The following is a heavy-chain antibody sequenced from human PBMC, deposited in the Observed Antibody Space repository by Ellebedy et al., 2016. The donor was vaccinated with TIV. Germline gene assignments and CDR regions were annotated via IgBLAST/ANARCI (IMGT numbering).Heavy chain of an antibody. CDR2: IKQDGSEK. J-gene: IGHJ4*02. D-gene: IGHD2-8*01. V-gene: IGHV3-7*01. Sequence: GASLKISCAASGFTFSSYWMSWVRQAPGTGLEWVANIKQDGSEKYYVDSVKGRFTISRDNAKNSLYLQMNSLRAEDTAVYYCARGYASPNYWGQGTLVTVSS. CDR3: ARGYASPNY. CDR1: GFTFSSYW.